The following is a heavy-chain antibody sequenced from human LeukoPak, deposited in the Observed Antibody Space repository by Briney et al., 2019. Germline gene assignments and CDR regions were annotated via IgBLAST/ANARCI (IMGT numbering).Heavy chain of an antibody. D-gene: IGHD3-10*01. V-gene: IGHV4-31*03. Sequence: SQTLSLTCTVSGGSISSGGYYWTWIRQHPGKGLEWIGYIYYSGSTHYNPSLKSRVTISMDTSKNQFSLKLSSVTAADTAVYYCARGGYYFYYAVDVWGQGTTATVSS. CDR1: GGSISSGGYY. CDR2: IYYSGST. CDR3: ARGGYYFYYAVDV. J-gene: IGHJ6*02.